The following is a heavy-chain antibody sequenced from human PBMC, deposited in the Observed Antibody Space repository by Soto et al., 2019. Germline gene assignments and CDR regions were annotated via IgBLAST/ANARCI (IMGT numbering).Heavy chain of an antibody. V-gene: IGHV4-34*01. CDR1: GGSFSGYY. CDR2: INNSVST. D-gene: IGHD3-3*01. Sequence: PSETLSLTCAVYGGSFSGYYWSWIRQPPGKGLEWIGEINNSVSTNYNPSLKSRVTISVDTSKNQFSLKLSSVTAADTAVYYCARKGYDFWSGRWYYYYMDVWGKGTTVTVSS. CDR3: ARKGYDFWSGRWYYYYMDV. J-gene: IGHJ6*03.